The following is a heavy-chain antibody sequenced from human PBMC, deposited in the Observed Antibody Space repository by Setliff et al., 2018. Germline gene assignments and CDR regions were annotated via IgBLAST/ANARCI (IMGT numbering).Heavy chain of an antibody. D-gene: IGHD4-17*01. CDR1: GDSISSYY. V-gene: IGHV4-4*07. CDR3: VRDVGDGYGVDAYAGGGFDI. CDR2: IYSSGST. J-gene: IGHJ3*02. Sequence: SETLSLTCTVSGDSISSYYWSWIRQPAGKGLEWIGRIYSSGSTNFNPSLKSRVTMSMDTSKNQFSLKLTSVTAADTAVYYCVRDVGDGYGVDAYAGGGFDIWGQGTMVTVSS.